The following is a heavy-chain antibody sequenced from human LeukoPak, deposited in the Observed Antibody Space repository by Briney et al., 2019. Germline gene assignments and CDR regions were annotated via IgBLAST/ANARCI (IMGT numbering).Heavy chain of an antibody. CDR2: INPNSGGT. V-gene: IGHV1-2*02. CDR3: ARGNGYCSSTSCHSYGLDY. J-gene: IGHJ4*02. D-gene: IGHD2-2*01. CDR1: GYTFTGYY. Sequence: ASVKVSCKASGYTFTGYYMHWVRQAPGQGLEWMGWINPNSGGTNYAQKFQGRVTMTRDTSIGTAYMELSRLRSDDTAVYYCARGNGYCSSTSCHSYGLDYWGQGTLVTVSS.